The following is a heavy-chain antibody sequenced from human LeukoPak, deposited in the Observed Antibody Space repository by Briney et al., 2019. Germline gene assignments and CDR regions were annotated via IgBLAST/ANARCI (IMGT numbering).Heavy chain of an antibody. CDR1: GFTFSNYW. CDR2: INTDGSIL. CDR3: ARVQSSSSTNDY. V-gene: IGHV3-74*01. Sequence: GGSLRLSCAASGFTFSNYWMHWVRQAPGKGLVWVSLINTDGSILTYADSVKGRFTISRDNAKNSLYLQMNSLRAEDTAVYYCARVQSSSSTNDYWGQGTLVTVSS. J-gene: IGHJ4*02. D-gene: IGHD6-6*01.